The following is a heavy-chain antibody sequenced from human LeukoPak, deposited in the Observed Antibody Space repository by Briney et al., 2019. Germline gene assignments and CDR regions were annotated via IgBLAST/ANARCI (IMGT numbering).Heavy chain of an antibody. J-gene: IGHJ4*02. V-gene: IGHV4-4*09. CDR3: ARHYLYGDSSWDS. Sequence: SETLSLTCTVSGGTINSHYWSWIRQPPREGLEWIAYTHTSGRTKYNPSLKSRVTISLDTSKNQFSLNMYSVTAADTAVYFCARHYLYGDSSWDSWGPGNLVTVSS. D-gene: IGHD4-17*01. CDR2: THTSGRT. CDR1: GGTINSHY.